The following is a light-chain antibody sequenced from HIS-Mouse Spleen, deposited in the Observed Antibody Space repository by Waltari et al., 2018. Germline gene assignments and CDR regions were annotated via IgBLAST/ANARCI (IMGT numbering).Light chain of an antibody. J-gene: IGLJ2*01. CDR2: DVS. CDR3: SSYTSSSTEV. Sequence: QSALPHPASVSGPPGQPITISCPGTSRDVGGYNYVTWYQQHPRKAPKLMIYDVSKRPPGVSNRFFGSKSGNTASLTISGLQAEDEADYYCSSYTSSSTEVFGGGTKLTVL. V-gene: IGLV2-14*03. CDR1: SRDVGGYNY.